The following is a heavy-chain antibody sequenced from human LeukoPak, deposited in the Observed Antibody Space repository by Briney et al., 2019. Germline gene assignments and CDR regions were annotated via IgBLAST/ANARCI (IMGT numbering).Heavy chain of an antibody. V-gene: IGHV1-2*02. D-gene: IGHD6-13*01. CDR3: ARVSAAAAEY. Sequence: ASVKVSCKASGYTFTGYYMHWVRQAPGQGLEWMGWINPNSGGTNYAQKFQGRVTMTRDTSISTAYMELSRLRSDDTAVYHCARVSAAAAEYWGQGTLVTVSS. CDR1: GYTFTGYY. CDR2: INPNSGGT. J-gene: IGHJ4*02.